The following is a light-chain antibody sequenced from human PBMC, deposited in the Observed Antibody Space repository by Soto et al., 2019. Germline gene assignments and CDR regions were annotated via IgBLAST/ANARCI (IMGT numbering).Light chain of an antibody. Sequence: DIVMTQSPLSLPVIPGEPASISCRSSQSLLHSNGYNYLDWYLQKPGQSPKLLIYLGSNRASGVPDRFSGSGSGTDFTLKISRVEAEDVGVYYCMQALQTPYTFGQGTKLEIK. V-gene: IGKV2-28*01. CDR2: LGS. J-gene: IGKJ2*01. CDR3: MQALQTPYT. CDR1: QSLLHSNGYNY.